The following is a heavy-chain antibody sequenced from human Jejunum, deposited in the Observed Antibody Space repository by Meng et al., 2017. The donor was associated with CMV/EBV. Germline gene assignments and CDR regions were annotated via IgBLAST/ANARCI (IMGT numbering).Heavy chain of an antibody. Sequence: EVQLVGAGGGLFQPGGSLRLSCAASGFTFRTYWMHWVRQAPGKGLVWVSRINSAGSITTYADSVKGRFTISRDNAKDTLYLQMNGLRADDTAIYFCARGMRDYWGQGSLVTVSS. CDR3: ARGMRDY. V-gene: IGHV3-74*03. CDR1: GFTFRTYW. J-gene: IGHJ4*02. CDR2: INSAGSIT.